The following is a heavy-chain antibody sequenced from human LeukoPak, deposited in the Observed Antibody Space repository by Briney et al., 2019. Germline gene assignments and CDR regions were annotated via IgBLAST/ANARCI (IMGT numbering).Heavy chain of an antibody. Sequence: SETLSLTCTVSGGSISSGGYYWSWIRQHPGKGLERIGYIYYSGSTYYNPSLKSRVTISVDTSKNQFSLKLCSVTAADTAVYYCARADIVVVPAAMGQLDYWGQGTLVTVS. J-gene: IGHJ4*02. D-gene: IGHD2-2*01. CDR3: ARADIVVVPAAMGQLDY. CDR1: GGSISSGGYY. V-gene: IGHV4-31*03. CDR2: IYYSGST.